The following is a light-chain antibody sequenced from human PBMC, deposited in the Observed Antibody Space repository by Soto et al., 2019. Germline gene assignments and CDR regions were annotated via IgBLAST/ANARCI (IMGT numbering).Light chain of an antibody. J-gene: IGKJ5*01. V-gene: IGKV1-39*01. Sequence: DIQMTQPPSSLSASVGDRVTITCRASQSISNSLNWYQQKPERAPKLLIYAASSLQSGVPSRFSGSGSGTDFILTISSLQPEDFATYYCQQSYSTPRDFGQGTRLEIK. CDR1: QSISNS. CDR2: AAS. CDR3: QQSYSTPRD.